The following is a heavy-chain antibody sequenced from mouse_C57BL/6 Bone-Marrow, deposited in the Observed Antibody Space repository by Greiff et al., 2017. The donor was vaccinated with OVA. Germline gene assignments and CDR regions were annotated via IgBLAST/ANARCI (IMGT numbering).Heavy chain of an antibody. CDR2: ISSGGSYT. Sequence: EVQVVESGGDLVKPGGSLKLSCAASGFTFSSYGMSWVRQTPDKRLEWVATISSGGSYTYYPDSVKGRFTISRDNAKNTLYLQMSSLKSEDTAMYYCARHKSRGDAMDYWGQGTSVTVSS. D-gene: IGHD1-1*01. CDR3: ARHKSRGDAMDY. V-gene: IGHV5-6*01. CDR1: GFTFSSYG. J-gene: IGHJ4*01.